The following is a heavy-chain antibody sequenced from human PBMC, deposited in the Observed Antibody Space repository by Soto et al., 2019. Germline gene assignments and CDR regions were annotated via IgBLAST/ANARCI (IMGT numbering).Heavy chain of an antibody. V-gene: IGHV4-39*01. Sequence: SETLSLTCTVSGGSISSSDYYWGWIRQPPGKGLEWIGTIYYSGSTYYNPSLKSRVTISVDTSKNQFSLKLSSVTAADTAVYYCARPKTIGAAAGKGWFDPWGQGTLVTVS. D-gene: IGHD6-13*01. CDR3: ARPKTIGAAAGKGWFDP. J-gene: IGHJ5*02. CDR1: GGSISSSDYY. CDR2: IYYSGST.